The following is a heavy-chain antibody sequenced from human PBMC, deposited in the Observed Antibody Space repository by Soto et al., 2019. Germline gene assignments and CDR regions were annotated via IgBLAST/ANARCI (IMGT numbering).Heavy chain of an antibody. D-gene: IGHD6-19*01. Sequence: QVQLVQSGAEVKKPGSSVKVSCKASGGTFSSYAISWVRQAPGQGLEWMGGIIPIFGTANYAQKFQGRVAIXAXXSTSTADMELSSMRSEDTAVYYCARIAVAGGYFDDWGQGALVTVSS. V-gene: IGHV1-69*12. J-gene: IGHJ4*02. CDR1: GGTFSSYA. CDR2: IIPIFGTA. CDR3: ARIAVAGGYFDD.